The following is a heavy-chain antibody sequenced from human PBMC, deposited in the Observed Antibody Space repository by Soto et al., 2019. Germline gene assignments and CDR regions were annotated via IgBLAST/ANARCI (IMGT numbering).Heavy chain of an antibody. CDR2: IYPGDSDT. CDR3: ARRASSSSVEGYYYYYMDV. D-gene: IGHD6-6*01. J-gene: IGHJ6*03. Sequence: GESLKISCKGSGYSFTSYWIGWVRQMPGKGLEWMGIIYPGDSDTRYSPSFQGQVTISADKSISTAYLQWSSLKASDTAMYYCARRASSSSVEGYYYYYMDVWGKGTTVTVSS. CDR1: GYSFTSYW. V-gene: IGHV5-51*01.